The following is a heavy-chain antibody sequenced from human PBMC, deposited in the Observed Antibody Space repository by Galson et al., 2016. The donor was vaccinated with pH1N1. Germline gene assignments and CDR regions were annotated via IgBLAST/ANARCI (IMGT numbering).Heavy chain of an antibody. CDR2: INWNGAST. CDR3: ARPAEQQWLVILPFGY. D-gene: IGHD6-19*01. V-gene: IGHV3-20*04. J-gene: IGHJ4*02. CDR1: GFTFDDYG. Sequence: SLRLSCAASGFTFDDYGMSWVRQAPGKGLEWLSLINWNGASTSYADSVKGRFTISRDNAKNSLYLQMHSLRAEDTAVYYCARPAEQQWLVILPFGYWGQGILVTVSS.